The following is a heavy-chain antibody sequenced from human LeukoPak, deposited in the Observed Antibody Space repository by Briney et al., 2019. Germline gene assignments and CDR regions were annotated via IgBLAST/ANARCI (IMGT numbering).Heavy chain of an antibody. Sequence: GGSLRLSCAASGFTFSSYEMNWVRQAPGKGLDWVSYISSSGTTIYYADSVKGRFTISRDNAKNSLYLQMNSLRAEDTAVYYCARGTVVTHFGWSFDLWGRGTLVTVSS. CDR1: GFTFSSYE. D-gene: IGHD4-23*01. V-gene: IGHV3-48*03. CDR3: ARGTVVTHFGWSFDL. J-gene: IGHJ2*01. CDR2: ISSSGTTI.